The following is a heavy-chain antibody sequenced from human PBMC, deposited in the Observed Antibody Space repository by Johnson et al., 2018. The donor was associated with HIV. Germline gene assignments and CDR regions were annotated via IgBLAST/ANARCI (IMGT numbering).Heavy chain of an antibody. J-gene: IGHJ3*02. D-gene: IGHD3-22*01. V-gene: IGHV3-74*01. CDR3: ARDTMIVVALGAFDI. CDR1: GFTFSSYW. CDR2: INSDGSST. Sequence: VQLVESGGGLVKPGGSLRLSCAVSGFTFSSYWMHWVRQAPGKGLVWVSRINSDGSSTNYADSVKGRFTISRDNAKNSLNLQMNSLRAEDTAVYYCARDTMIVVALGAFDIWGQGTMVTVS.